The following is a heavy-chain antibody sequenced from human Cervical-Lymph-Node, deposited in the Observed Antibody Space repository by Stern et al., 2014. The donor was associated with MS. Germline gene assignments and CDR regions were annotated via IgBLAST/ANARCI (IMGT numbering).Heavy chain of an antibody. J-gene: IGHJ4*02. Sequence: VQLEESGPGLVKPSQTLSLTCTVSGGSMNSRPYYWNWLRQPAGKALEWIGRIYISGSTNYNPSLESRVTISLATSNNQLSLKRRSVTAADTAVYYCAREGETSDFFPFDYWGQGAQVIVSS. CDR1: GGSMNSRPYY. CDR3: AREGETSDFFPFDY. V-gene: IGHV4-61*02. D-gene: IGHD3/OR15-3a*01. CDR2: IYISGST.